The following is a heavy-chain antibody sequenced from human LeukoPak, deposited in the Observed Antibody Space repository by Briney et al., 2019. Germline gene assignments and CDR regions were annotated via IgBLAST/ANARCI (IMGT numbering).Heavy chain of an antibody. CDR1: GGSIATYY. J-gene: IGHJ6*03. CDR2: FYYSGST. Sequence: PSETLSLACTVSGGSIATYYWSWIRQPPGKGLEWIAYFYYSGSTNYNPSLKSRITISVDTSKNQFSLKLSPVTAADTAVYYCAKASYYYYMDVWGDGTTVSVSS. CDR3: AKASYYYYMDV. V-gene: IGHV4-59*01.